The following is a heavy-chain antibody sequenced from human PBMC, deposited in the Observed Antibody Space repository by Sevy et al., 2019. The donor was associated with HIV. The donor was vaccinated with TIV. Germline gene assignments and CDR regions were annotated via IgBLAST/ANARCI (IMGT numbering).Heavy chain of an antibody. D-gene: IGHD3-22*01. CDR2: FDPEDDQT. Sequence: ASVKVSCKVSGNTLTEFAMHWLRQAPGKGLEWMGTFDPEDDQTIYAQNFQDRVTMTEDTSTDTAFMELSGLRSDDTAVYYCATTKDYYDSSAYPFDYWGQGTLITVSS. CDR1: GNTLTEFA. V-gene: IGHV1-24*01. CDR3: ATTKDYYDSSAYPFDY. J-gene: IGHJ4*02.